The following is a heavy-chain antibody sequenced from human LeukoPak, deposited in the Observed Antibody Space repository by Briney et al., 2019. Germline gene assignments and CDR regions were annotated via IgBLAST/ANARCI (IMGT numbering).Heavy chain of an antibody. CDR2: IYMSGST. Sequence: ASETLSLTCTVSGGSISSYYWSWIRQPAGKGLEWVGRIYMSGSTNYNSSLKSRVNMSVDTSKNQFSLNLSSVTAADTAVYYCAREAGSSWSRGLDIWGQGTVVTVSS. D-gene: IGHD6-13*01. J-gene: IGHJ3*02. CDR3: AREAGSSWSRGLDI. V-gene: IGHV4-4*07. CDR1: GGSISSYY.